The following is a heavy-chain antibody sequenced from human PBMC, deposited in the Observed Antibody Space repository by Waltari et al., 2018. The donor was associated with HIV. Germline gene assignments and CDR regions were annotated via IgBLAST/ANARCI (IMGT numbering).Heavy chain of an antibody. D-gene: IGHD6-13*01. Sequence: EVQLVDSGRGLVKPGGSLRLSCAASVFIFIYAWMTWFSQAPGKGMELVGRIKSKTDGGTTDYAAPVKGRFTISRDDSKNTLYLQMNSRKTEDTAVYYCTTDKRQQLGWGQGTLVTVSS. CDR2: IKSKTDGGTT. CDR3: TTDKRQQLG. V-gene: IGHV3-15*01. CDR1: VFIFIYAW. J-gene: IGHJ4*02.